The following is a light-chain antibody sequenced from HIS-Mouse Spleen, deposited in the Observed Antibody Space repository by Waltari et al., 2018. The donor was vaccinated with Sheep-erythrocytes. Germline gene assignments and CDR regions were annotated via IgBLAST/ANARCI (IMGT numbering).Light chain of an antibody. CDR2: DAS. V-gene: IGKV3-11*01. J-gene: IGKJ4*01. CDR3: QQRSNWLT. CDR1: QSVSSY. Sequence: EIVLTQSPATLSLSPGERATLPCRASQSVSSYLAWYQQKPGQAPRHLIYDASNRATGSPARFSGSGSGTDFTLTISSLEPEDFAVYYCQQRSNWLTFGGGTKVEIK.